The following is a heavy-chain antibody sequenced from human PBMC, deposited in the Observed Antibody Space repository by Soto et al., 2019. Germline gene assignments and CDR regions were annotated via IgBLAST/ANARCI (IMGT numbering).Heavy chain of an antibody. CDR2: ISGSGIST. J-gene: IGHJ2*01. CDR3: AKEPVGPDWYFDL. Sequence: DVQLLESGGGLVQSGGSMRLSCAASGLTFRSYAMSWVRQAPGKGLEWVSGISGSGISTHYADSVKGRFTVSRDNSKNTLYLQMNSLRAEDTAVYNCAKEPVGPDWYFDLWGRGTLVTVSS. CDR1: GLTFRSYA. V-gene: IGHV3-23*01.